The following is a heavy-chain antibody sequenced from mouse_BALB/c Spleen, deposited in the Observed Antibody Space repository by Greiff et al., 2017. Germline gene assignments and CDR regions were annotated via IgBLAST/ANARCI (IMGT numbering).Heavy chain of an antibody. CDR1: GYTFTSYT. CDR3: AVNWDYAMDY. V-gene: IGHV1-4*02. D-gene: IGHD4-1*02. CDR2: INPSSGYT. J-gene: IGHJ4*01. Sequence: VQPQQSAAELARPGASVKMSCKASGYTFTSYTMHWVKQRPGQGLEWIGYINPSSGYTEYNQKFKDKTTLTADKSSSTAYMQLSSLTSEDSAVYYCAVNWDYAMDYWGQGTSVTVSS.